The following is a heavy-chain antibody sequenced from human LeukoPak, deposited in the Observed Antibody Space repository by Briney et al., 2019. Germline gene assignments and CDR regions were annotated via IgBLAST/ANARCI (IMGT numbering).Heavy chain of an antibody. D-gene: IGHD5-24*01. CDR1: GFTFSSYG. CDR2: ISYDGSNK. Sequence: GRSLRLSCAASGFTFSSYGMHWVRQAPGKGLEWVAVISYDGSNKYYADSVKGRFTISRDNSKNTLYLQMNSLRAEDTAVYYCAKDGEEMATQPDYWGQGTLVTVSS. CDR3: AKDGEEMATQPDY. J-gene: IGHJ4*02. V-gene: IGHV3-30*18.